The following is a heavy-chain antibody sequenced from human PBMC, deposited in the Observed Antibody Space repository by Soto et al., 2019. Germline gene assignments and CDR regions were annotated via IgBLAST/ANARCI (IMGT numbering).Heavy chain of an antibody. D-gene: IGHD2-15*01. Sequence: QVQLEESGGGVVQPGRSLRLSCTASGFPFSEFAMHWVRQAPGKGLEWMAVVWFDGSEKYYEDSVKGRFTISRDNSRNTVSLQMNSLRVEDTAVYYCARDGNGGSWPTSLDKWGQGTPVTVSS. J-gene: IGHJ4*02. CDR3: ARDGNGGSWPTSLDK. V-gene: IGHV3-33*01. CDR1: GFPFSEFA. CDR2: VWFDGSEK.